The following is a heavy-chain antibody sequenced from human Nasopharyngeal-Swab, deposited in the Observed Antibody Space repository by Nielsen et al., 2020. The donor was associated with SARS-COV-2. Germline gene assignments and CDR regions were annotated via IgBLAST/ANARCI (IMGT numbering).Heavy chain of an antibody. Sequence: GGSLRLSCAASGFTFSSYGMHWVRQAPGKGLEWVAVISYDGSNKYYADSVKGRFTISRDNSKNTLYLQMNSLRAEDTAVYYCAKDDEWELLSWDYWGQGTLVTVSS. D-gene: IGHD1-26*01. CDR1: GFTFSSYG. V-gene: IGHV3-30*18. J-gene: IGHJ4*02. CDR2: ISYDGSNK. CDR3: AKDDEWELLSWDY.